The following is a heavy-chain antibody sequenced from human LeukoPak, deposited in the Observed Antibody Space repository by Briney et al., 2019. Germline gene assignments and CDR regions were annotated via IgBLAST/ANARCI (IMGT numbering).Heavy chain of an antibody. D-gene: IGHD4-17*01. V-gene: IGHV3-74*01. CDR3: ARGSDETVTISGWFDP. J-gene: IGHJ5*02. CDR2: FNSDGRTT. Sequence: GGSLRLSCAASGFTFSNYWMHWVRQGPGKGLVWVSRFNSDGRTTTYADSVKGRFTISRDNAKNTLYLQMNSLRAEDTAVYYCARGSDETVTISGWFDPWGQGTLVTVSS. CDR1: GFTFSNYW.